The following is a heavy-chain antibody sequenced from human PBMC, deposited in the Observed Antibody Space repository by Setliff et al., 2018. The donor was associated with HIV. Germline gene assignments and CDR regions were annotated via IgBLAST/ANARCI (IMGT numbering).Heavy chain of an antibody. J-gene: IGHJ4*02. CDR1: GYTFTSYG. CDR2: ISAYNGNT. V-gene: IGHV1-18*01. CDR3: ARGGLQVAFIIPDY. Sequence: ASVKVSCKASGYTFTSYGISWVRQAPGQGLEWMGWISAYNGNTNYAQKLQGRVTMTTDTSTNTAYMELTSLRFDDTAIYYCARGGLQVAFIIPDYWGQGTLVTVSS. D-gene: IGHD3-10*01.